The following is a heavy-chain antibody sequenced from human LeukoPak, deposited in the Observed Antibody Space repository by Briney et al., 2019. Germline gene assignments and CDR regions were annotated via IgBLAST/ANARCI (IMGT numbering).Heavy chain of an antibody. J-gene: IGHJ6*02. V-gene: IGHV3-30-3*01. Sequence: GGPLRLSCAASGFTFSNYALHWVRQAPGKGLEWMAVISSDGSSTYYGDSVKGRFTISRDNSNNTLYLQMSSLRAEDTAVFYCARAVHRSGSYYYGMDVWGQGTTVTVSS. CDR2: ISSDGSST. D-gene: IGHD6-19*01. CDR1: GFTFSNYA. CDR3: ARAVHRSGSYYYGMDV.